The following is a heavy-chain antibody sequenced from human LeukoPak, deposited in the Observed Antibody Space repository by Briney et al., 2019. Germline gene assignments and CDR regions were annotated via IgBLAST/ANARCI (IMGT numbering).Heavy chain of an antibody. J-gene: IGHJ4*02. D-gene: IGHD2-8*01. CDR2: ISSSAYTM. CDR3: ARLNGQHSRGVYY. Sequence: GGSLRLSCEASGFTLSDYHMSWIRQAPGKGLEWVSQISSSAYTMHHANSVKGRFTISRDNAKNSLSLQMNGLRADDTAVYYCARLNGQHSRGVYYWGQGTLVTVSS. V-gene: IGHV3-11*01. CDR1: GFTLSDYH.